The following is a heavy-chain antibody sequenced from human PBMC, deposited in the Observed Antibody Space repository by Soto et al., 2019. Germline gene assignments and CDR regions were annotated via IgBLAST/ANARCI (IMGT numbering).Heavy chain of an antibody. Sequence: ASVNVSCKASRGTFSSYAISWVRQAPGQGLEWMGGIIPIFGTANDAQKFQGSVTITADEYTSTAYMELSSLRSEDTAVYYCARDGTMGYYYDRSGYYLPPESDAFDIWGQGTMVTVSS. D-gene: IGHD3-22*01. V-gene: IGHV1-69*13. CDR1: RGTFSSYA. J-gene: IGHJ3*02. CDR2: IIPIFGTA. CDR3: ARDGTMGYYYDRSGYYLPPESDAFDI.